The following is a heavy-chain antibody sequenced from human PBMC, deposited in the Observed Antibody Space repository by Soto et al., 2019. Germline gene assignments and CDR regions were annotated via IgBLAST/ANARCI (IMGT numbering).Heavy chain of an antibody. J-gene: IGHJ4*02. CDR2: INGRSNYI. D-gene: IGHD1-26*01. CDR3: AREDGIVGATSAFDY. V-gene: IGHV3-21*01. Sequence: GGSLRLSCAASGFTFSTYSMNWVRQAPGRGLEWVSSINGRSNYIYYADSVKGRFTISRDNAKNSLYLQMNSLRAEDTAVYYCAREDGIVGATSAFDYWGQGTLVTVSS. CDR1: GFTFSTYS.